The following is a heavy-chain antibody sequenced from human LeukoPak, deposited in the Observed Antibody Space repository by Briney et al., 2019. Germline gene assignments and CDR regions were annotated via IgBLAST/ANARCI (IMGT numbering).Heavy chain of an antibody. V-gene: IGHV4-39*07. CDR2: IYYSGST. CDR3: ARVGGIAAATYYYYYYMDV. Sequence: PSETLSLTCTVSGGSISSSSYYWGWIRQPPGKGLEWIGSIYYSGSTYYNPSLKSRVTISVDTSKNQFSLKLSSVTAADTAVYYCARVGGIAAATYYYYYYMDVWGKGTTVTISS. J-gene: IGHJ6*03. CDR1: GGSISSSSYY. D-gene: IGHD6-13*01.